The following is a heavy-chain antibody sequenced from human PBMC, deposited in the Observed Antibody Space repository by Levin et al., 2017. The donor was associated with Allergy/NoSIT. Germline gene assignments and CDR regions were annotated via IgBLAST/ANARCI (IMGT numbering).Heavy chain of an antibody. J-gene: IGHJ4*02. D-gene: IGHD1-1*01. CDR1: GFTFSNYA. V-gene: IGHV3-30-3*01. Sequence: PGGSLRLSCAASGFTFSNYAMHWVRQAPGKGLEWVGVISDDGISEFYIDSVKGRCTISRDNSKNRLYLQMDSLRAEETALYYCVREIAEEGTWGQGTLVIVSS. CDR2: ISDDGISE. CDR3: VREIAEEGT.